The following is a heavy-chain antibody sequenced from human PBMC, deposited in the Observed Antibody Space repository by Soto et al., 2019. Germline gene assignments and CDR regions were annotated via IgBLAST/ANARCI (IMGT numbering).Heavy chain of an antibody. J-gene: IGHJ4*02. D-gene: IGHD6-6*01. CDR2: IIPIFGTA. CDR3: ARVATARPPHFDS. V-gene: IGHV1-69*01. CDR1: GGTFSSYA. Sequence: QVQLVQSGAEVKKPGSSVKVSCKASGGTFSSYAISWVRQAPGQGLEWMGGIIPIFGTANYAQKFQGRVTIAADESTSTAYMELCSLRSEDTAVYDCARVATARPPHFDSWGQGTLVTVSS.